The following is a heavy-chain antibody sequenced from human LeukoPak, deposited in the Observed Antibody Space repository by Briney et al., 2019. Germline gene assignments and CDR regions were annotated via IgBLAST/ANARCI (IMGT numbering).Heavy chain of an antibody. CDR2: IYYTGSR. V-gene: IGHV4-39*07. CDR1: GGSIHTSSYY. J-gene: IGHJ4*02. D-gene: IGHD6-6*01. Sequence: SETLSLTCTVSGGSIHTSSYYWGWIRQPPGKGLEWIATIYYTGSRSYNPSLKSRVTISVDTSKNQFSLKLSSVTAADTAVYYCARARESSSRRFDYWGQGTLVTVSS. CDR3: ARARESSSRRFDY.